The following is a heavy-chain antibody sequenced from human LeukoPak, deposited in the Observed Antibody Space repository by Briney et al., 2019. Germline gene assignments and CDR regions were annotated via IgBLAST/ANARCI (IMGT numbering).Heavy chain of an antibody. V-gene: IGHV4-61*08. CDR3: ARVETYGSSGYSSDY. J-gene: IGHJ4*02. Sequence: PSETLSLTCTVSGGSVSSGAYYWSWIRQPPGKGLEWIGYTYNSGRTNYNPSLKSRVTISVDTSKNQFSLKLTSVTAADTAVYYCARVETYGSSGYSSDYWGQGTLVTVSS. D-gene: IGHD3-22*01. CDR2: TYNSGRT. CDR1: GGSVSSGAYY.